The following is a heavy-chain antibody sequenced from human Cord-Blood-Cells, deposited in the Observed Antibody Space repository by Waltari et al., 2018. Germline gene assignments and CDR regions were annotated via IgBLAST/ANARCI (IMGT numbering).Heavy chain of an antibody. D-gene: IGHD3-10*01. J-gene: IGHJ4*02. CDR2: IYYSGST. Sequence: QLQLQESGPGLVKPSETLSLPCTVYGGSISSSSYYWGWIRQPPGKGLEWIGSIYYSGSTYYNPSLKSRVTISVDTSKNQFSLKLSSVTAADTAVYYCASAVRGGYDYWGQGTLVTVSS. CDR1: GGSISSSSYY. CDR3: ASAVRGGYDY. V-gene: IGHV4-39*01.